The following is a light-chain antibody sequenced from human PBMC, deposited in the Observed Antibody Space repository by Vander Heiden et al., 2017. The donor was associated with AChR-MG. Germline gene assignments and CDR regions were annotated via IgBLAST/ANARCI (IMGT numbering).Light chain of an antibody. V-gene: IGKV4-1*01. CDR1: QSVLYSSNNKNF. Sequence: DIVMTQSPDSLAVSLGERVTINCKSSQSVLYSSNNKNFLAWYQQKPGQPPKLLIYWASTRKSGVPDRFSGSGSGTDFTLTISSLQAEDVAVYYCQQYHTTPWTFGQGTKVEIK. CDR2: WAS. CDR3: QQYHTTPWT. J-gene: IGKJ1*01.